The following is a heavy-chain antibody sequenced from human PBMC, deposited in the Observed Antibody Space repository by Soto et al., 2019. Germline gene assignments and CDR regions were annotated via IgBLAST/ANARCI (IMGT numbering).Heavy chain of an antibody. J-gene: IGHJ4*02. CDR1: GGSISSYY. D-gene: IGHD6-6*01. V-gene: IGHV4-59*08. Sequence: SETLSLTCSVSGGSISSYYWSWIRQPPGKGLEWIGYIYYSGSTNYNPSLKSRVTIAVDTSKNQFSLKLSSVTAAATAGYYCARHREGLVLGWGQGTLVTVSS. CDR3: ARHREGLVLG. CDR2: IYYSGST.